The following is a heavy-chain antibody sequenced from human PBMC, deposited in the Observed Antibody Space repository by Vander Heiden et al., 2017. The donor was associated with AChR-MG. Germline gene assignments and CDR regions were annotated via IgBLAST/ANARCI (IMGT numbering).Heavy chain of an antibody. CDR2: IIPIFGTA. Sequence: QVQLVQSGAEVKKPGPSVKVSCQASGGPFSSYAISWVRQAPGQGLEWMGGIIPIFGTANYAQKFQGRVTITADKSTSTAYMELSSLRPEDTAVYYCARVGLRLGELSAWGQGTLVTVSS. CDR3: ARVGLRLGELSA. V-gene: IGHV1-69*06. CDR1: GGPFSSYA. J-gene: IGHJ5*02. D-gene: IGHD3-16*02.